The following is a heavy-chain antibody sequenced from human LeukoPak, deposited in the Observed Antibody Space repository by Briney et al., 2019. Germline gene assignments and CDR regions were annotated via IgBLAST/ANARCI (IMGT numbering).Heavy chain of an antibody. J-gene: IGHJ3*02. CDR2: IYYSGST. CDR1: GGSISSGGYY. CDR3: ARDLGPYDAFDI. D-gene: IGHD3-10*01. Sequence: SETLSLTCAVSGGSISSGGYYWTWIRHPPGKGLEWIGYIYYSGSTNYNPSFKSRLTISLDTSTNQFSLKLSSVTAADTAVYYCARDLGPYDAFDIWGRGTMVTVSS. V-gene: IGHV4-61*08.